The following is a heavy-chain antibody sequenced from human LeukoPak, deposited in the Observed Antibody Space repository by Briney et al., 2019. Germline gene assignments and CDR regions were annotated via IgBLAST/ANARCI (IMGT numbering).Heavy chain of an antibody. CDR3: ARDGAIVVVVAATPERNYYGMDV. CDR1: GYTFTSYG. D-gene: IGHD2-15*01. J-gene: IGHJ6*02. CDR2: ISAYNGNT. Sequence: ASVKVSCKASGYTFTSYGISWVRQAPGQGLEWMGWISAYNGNTNYAQKLQGRVTMTTDTSTSTAYMELRSLRSDDTAVYYCARDGAIVVVVAATPERNYYGMDVWGQGTTVTVSS. V-gene: IGHV1-18*01.